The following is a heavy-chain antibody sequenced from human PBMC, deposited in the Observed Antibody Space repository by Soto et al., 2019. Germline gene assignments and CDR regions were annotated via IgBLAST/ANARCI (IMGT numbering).Heavy chain of an antibody. D-gene: IGHD3-16*01. CDR1: GYTFTSYG. CDR3: ARDGLLGENYYDYGMDV. CDR2: ISAYNGNT. J-gene: IGHJ6*02. V-gene: IGHV1-18*01. Sequence: QVQLVQSGAEVKKPGAPVKVSCKASGYTFTSYGISGVRQAPGHGLEWLGWISAYNGNTNYAQKLQGRDTMTTDTSTSTTDMELRSLMSDDTAVYYCARDGLLGENYYDYGMDVWGQGTTVTVSS.